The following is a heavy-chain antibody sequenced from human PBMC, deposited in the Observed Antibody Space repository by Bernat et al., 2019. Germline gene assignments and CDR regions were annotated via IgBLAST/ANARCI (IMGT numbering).Heavy chain of an antibody. CDR1: GFTVSSNY. J-gene: IGHJ4*02. V-gene: IGHV3-53*05. CDR3: ASRRPRAEGYHDY. Sequence: EVQLVETGGGLIQPGGSLRLSCAASGFTVSSNYMSWVRQAPGKGLEWVSVIYSGGSTYYADSVKGRFTISRDNSKNTLYLQMNSLRPEEKAVYYCASRRPRAEGYHDYWGQGTLVTVSS. D-gene: IGHD3-16*02. CDR2: IYSGGST.